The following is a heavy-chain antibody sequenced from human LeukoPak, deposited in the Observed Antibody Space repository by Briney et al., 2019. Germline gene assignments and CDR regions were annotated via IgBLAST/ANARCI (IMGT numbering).Heavy chain of an antibody. CDR2: IYYSGST. V-gene: IGHV4-59*12. D-gene: IGHD6-13*01. J-gene: IGHJ5*02. CDR1: GGSISSYY. CDR3: ARDTSSSWYRGWFDP. Sequence: SETLSLTCTVSGGSISSYYWSWIRQPPGKGLEWIGYIYYSGSTNYNPSLKSRVTIPVDRSKNQFSLKLSSVTAADTAVYYCARDTSSSWYRGWFDPWGQETLVTVSS.